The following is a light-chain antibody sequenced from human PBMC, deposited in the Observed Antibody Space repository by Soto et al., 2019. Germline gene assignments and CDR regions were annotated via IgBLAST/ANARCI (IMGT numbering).Light chain of an antibody. CDR1: SSDVGGYNY. J-gene: IGLJ2*01. CDR2: DVS. V-gene: IGLV2-14*01. CDR3: SSYTSSSTLV. Sequence: QSALTQPASVSVSPGQSITISCTGTSSDVGGYNYVSWYQQHPGKAPKLMIYDVSNRPSGVSKRFSGSKSGNTASLTISGLQAEDEADYCCSSYTSSSTLVFGGGTKLTVL.